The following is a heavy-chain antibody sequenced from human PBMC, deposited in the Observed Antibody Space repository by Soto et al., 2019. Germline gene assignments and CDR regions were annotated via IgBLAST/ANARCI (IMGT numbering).Heavy chain of an antibody. J-gene: IGHJ6*02. CDR2: IYWDDDK. CDR3: AHSGPPAHIAAAIYYYYGMDV. CDR1: GFSLSTSGVG. V-gene: IGHV2-5*02. Sequence: SGPTLVNPTQTLTLTCTFSGFSLSTSGVGVGWIRQPPGKALESLALIYWDDDKRYSPSLKSRLTIXKDTSKNQVVLTMTNMDPVDTATYYCAHSGPPAHIAAAIYYYYGMDVWGQGTTVTVSS. D-gene: IGHD6-13*01.